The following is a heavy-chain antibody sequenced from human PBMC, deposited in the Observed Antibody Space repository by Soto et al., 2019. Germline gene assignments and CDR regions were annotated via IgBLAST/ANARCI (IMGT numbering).Heavy chain of an antibody. D-gene: IGHD3-10*01. V-gene: IGHV1-69*08. CDR2: IIPILGIA. Sequence: QVQLVQSGAEVKKPGSSVKVSCKASGGTFSSYTISWVRQAPGQGLEWMGRIIPILGIANYAQKFQGRVTITADKSTGTAYMELSSLRSEDTAVYYCARDGYYGSGSYSRGVFDPWGQGTLVTVSS. J-gene: IGHJ5*02. CDR3: ARDGYYGSGSYSRGVFDP. CDR1: GGTFSSYT.